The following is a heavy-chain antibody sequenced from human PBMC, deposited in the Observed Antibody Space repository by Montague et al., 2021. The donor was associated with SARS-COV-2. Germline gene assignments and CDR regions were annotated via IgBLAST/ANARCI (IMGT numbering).Heavy chain of an antibody. CDR1: GLTFDDYA. Sequence: SLRLSCAASGLTFDDYAMYWVRQAPGKGLEWVSGINWNSGSIGYXDSVKGRFTISRDNAENSLYLQMNSLRAEDTALYYCAKDGLIRGVNYFDYWGQGTLVTVSS. CDR3: AKDGLIRGVNYFDY. D-gene: IGHD3-10*01. CDR2: INWNSGSI. V-gene: IGHV3-9*01. J-gene: IGHJ4*02.